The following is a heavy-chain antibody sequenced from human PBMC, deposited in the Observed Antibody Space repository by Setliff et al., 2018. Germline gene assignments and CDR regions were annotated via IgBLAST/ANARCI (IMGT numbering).Heavy chain of an antibody. CDR1: GFSLSTSGVG. CDR3: ARVKLSDYYDSSGYYHFDY. Sequence: SGPTLVNPTQTLTLTCTFSGFSLSTSGVGVGWIRQPPGKALEWLARIDWDDDKYYSTSLKTRLTISKDTSKNQVVLTMTNMDPVDTATYYCARVKLSDYYDSSGYYHFDYWGQGTLVTVSS. J-gene: IGHJ4*02. D-gene: IGHD3-22*01. CDR2: IDWDDDK. V-gene: IGHV2-70*11.